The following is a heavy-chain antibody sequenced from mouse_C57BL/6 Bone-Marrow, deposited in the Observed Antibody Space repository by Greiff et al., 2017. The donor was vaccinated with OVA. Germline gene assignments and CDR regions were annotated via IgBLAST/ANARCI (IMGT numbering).Heavy chain of an antibody. CDR2: IYPGSGNT. V-gene: IGHV1-76*01. D-gene: IGHD2-4*01. J-gene: IGHJ2*01. CDR3: ERLNYDYDDYFDY. Sequence: VQLQESGAELVRPGASVKLSCKASGYTFTDYYINWVKQRPGQGLEWIARIYPGSGNTYYNEKFKGKATLTAEKSSSTAYMQLSSLTSEDSAVYVCERLNYDYDDYFDYWGQGTTLTVAS. CDR1: GYTFTDYY.